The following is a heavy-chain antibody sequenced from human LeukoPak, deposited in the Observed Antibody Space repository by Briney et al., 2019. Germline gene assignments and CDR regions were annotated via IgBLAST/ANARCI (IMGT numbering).Heavy chain of an antibody. CDR2: INHSGST. V-gene: IGHV4-34*01. CDR1: GGSFSGYY. D-gene: IGHD5-18*01. J-gene: IGHJ4*02. CDR3: ARSGYSYGYRSDY. Sequence: PSETLSLTCAVYGGSFSGYYWSWIRQPPGKGLEWIGEINHSGSTNHNPSLKSRLTISVDTSKNQFSLKLSSVTAADTAVYHCARSGYSYGYRSDYWGQGTLVTVSS.